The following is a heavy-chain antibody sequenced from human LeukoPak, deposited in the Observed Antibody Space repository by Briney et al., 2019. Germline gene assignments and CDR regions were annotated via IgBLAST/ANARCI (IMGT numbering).Heavy chain of an antibody. Sequence: PGGSLRLSCAASGFTFSSYSMNWVRQAPGKGLEWVSYISSSSSTIYYADSVKGRFTISRDNAKNSLYLQMNSLRAEDTAVYYCARRRVPTVVTPKVYFDYWGQGTLVTVSS. CDR1: GFTFSSYS. V-gene: IGHV3-48*04. CDR2: ISSSSSTI. D-gene: IGHD4-23*01. J-gene: IGHJ4*02. CDR3: ARRRVPTVVTPKVYFDY.